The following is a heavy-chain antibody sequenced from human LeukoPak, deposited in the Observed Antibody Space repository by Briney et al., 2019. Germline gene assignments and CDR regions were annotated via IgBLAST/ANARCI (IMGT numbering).Heavy chain of an antibody. CDR2: ISSSISISDSST. Sequence: GGSLRLSCAASGFTFSTYSMNWIRQAPGKGLEWISYISSSISISDSSTSYADSVKGRFTISRDNAKNSLYLQMNNLRAEDTAVYYRASPRVVDRDIWGQGTMVTVSS. CDR3: ASPRVVDRDI. V-gene: IGHV3-48*01. CDR1: GFTFSTYS. D-gene: IGHD2-2*01. J-gene: IGHJ3*02.